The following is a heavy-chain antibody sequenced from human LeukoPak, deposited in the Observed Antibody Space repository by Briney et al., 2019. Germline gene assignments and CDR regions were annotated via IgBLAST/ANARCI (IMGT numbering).Heavy chain of an antibody. CDR2: IWYDGSNK. J-gene: IGHJ4*02. CDR1: GFTFSSYG. Sequence: GGSLRLSCAAPGFTFSSYGMHWVRQAPGKGLEWVAVIWYDGSNKYYADSVKGRFTISRDNSKNTLYLQMNSLRAEDTAVYYCARGYDFWSGYLAYWGQGTLVTVSS. D-gene: IGHD3-3*01. V-gene: IGHV3-33*01. CDR3: ARGYDFWSGYLAY.